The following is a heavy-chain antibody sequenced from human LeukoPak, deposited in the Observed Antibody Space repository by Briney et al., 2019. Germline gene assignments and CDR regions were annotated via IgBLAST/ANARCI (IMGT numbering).Heavy chain of an antibody. J-gene: IGHJ4*02. V-gene: IGHV1-18*01. CDR2: VGPYNRKT. CDR3: ARGAPRGVWNFYFDY. Sequence: ASVKVSCKASGYAFSSYGIGWARQAPGQGLEWMGWVGPYNRKTNYSQKFQGRVTMTTDTSTNTADLELRTLRSDDTAVYYCARGAPRGVWNFYFDYWGQGTLVTVSS. D-gene: IGHD1-7*01. CDR1: GYAFSSYG.